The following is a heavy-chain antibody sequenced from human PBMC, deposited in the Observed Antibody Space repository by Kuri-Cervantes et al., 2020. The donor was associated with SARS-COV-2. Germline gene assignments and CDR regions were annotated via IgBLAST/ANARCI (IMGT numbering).Heavy chain of an antibody. CDR3: ASLNVGTAMAPVSVYYYMDV. V-gene: IGHV3-7*01. D-gene: IGHD5-18*01. CDR1: GFTFNTCT. J-gene: IGHJ6*03. Sequence: GESPKISCVAPGFTFNTCTMNRVRQAPGKGLEWEANIKQDGSEKYYVDSVKCRFTISRDNAKNSLYLQMNSLRAEDTAVYYCASLNVGTAMAPVSVYYYMDVWGKGNTVTVSS. CDR2: IKQDGSEK.